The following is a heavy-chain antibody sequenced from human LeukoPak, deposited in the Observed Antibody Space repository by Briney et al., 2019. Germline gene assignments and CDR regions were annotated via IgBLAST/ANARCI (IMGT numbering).Heavy chain of an antibody. CDR2: MSSGSRYI. CDR1: GFTFSSYS. CDR3: ARDRPTGASRLFVVQ. V-gene: IGHV3-21*01. D-gene: IGHD2-15*01. Sequence: GGSLRLSCAASGFTFSSYSMTWVRQAPGKGLEWVSSMSSGSRYIYYADSVRGRFTISRDNAKNSLYLLMNSLRAEDTAVYYCARDRPTGASRLFVVQWGQGTLVTVSS. J-gene: IGHJ4*02.